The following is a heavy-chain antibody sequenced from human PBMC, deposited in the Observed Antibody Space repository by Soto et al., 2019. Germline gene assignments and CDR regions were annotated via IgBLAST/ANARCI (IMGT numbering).Heavy chain of an antibody. CDR2: ISSSSSYT. D-gene: IGHD6-19*01. J-gene: IGHJ4*02. CDR1: VFTFSSYA. V-gene: IGHV3-11*06. CDR3: ARVVGSGWYSLDY. Sequence: LXLFCAASVFTFSSYAMSWIRQAPGKGLEWVSYISSSSSYTNYADSVKGRFTISRDNAKNSLYLQMNSLRAEDTAVYYCARVVGSGWYSLDYWGQGTLVTVSS.